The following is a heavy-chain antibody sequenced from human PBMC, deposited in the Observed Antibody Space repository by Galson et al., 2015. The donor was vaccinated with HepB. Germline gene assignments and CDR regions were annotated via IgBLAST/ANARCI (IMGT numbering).Heavy chain of an antibody. J-gene: IGHJ4*02. CDR3: ARQLGYCSSTSCYHENYFDY. V-gene: IGHV5-51*03. D-gene: IGHD2-2*01. Sequence: QSGAEVKKPGESLKISCKGSGYSFTSYWIGWVRQMPGKGLEWMGIIYPGDSDTRYSPSFQGQVTISADKSISTAYLQWSSLKAPDTAMYYCARQLGYCSSTSCYHENYFDYWGQGTLVTVSS. CDR1: GYSFTSYW. CDR2: IYPGDSDT.